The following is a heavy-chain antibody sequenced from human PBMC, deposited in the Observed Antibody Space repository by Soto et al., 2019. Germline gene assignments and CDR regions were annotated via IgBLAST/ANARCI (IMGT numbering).Heavy chain of an antibody. CDR2: IYYSGST. J-gene: IGHJ4*02. CDR1: GGSISSSSYY. Sequence: QLQLQESGPGLVKPSETLSLTCTVSGGSISSSSYYWGWIRQPPGKGLEWIGSIYYSGSTYYNPSLTGRVTISVDTSKNQFSLKLSSVTAADTAVYYWARGGGYYYGSGSYLGYWGQGTLVTVSS. D-gene: IGHD3-10*01. V-gene: IGHV4-39*01. CDR3: ARGGGYYYGSGSYLGY.